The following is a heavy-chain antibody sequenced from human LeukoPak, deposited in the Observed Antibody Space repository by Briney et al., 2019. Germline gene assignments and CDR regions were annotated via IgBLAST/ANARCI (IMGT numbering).Heavy chain of an antibody. V-gene: IGHV1-2*02. CDR2: INPNSGGT. CDR3: ARDPAQGYCGGTSCYPFDP. Sequence: ASVKVSCQASGYTFTGYYIHWVRQAPGQGLEWMGWINPNSGGTNYAQNFQGRVTMTADTSITTAYMELSRLRYDDTAIYYCARDPAQGYCGGTSCYPFDPWGQGTLVTVAS. D-gene: IGHD2-2*01. J-gene: IGHJ5*02. CDR1: GYTFTGYY.